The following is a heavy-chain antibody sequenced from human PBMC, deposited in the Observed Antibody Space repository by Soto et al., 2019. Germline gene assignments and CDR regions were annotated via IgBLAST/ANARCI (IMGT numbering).Heavy chain of an antibody. CDR1: GGSISSYY. CDR3: ARNGYSTSGSLGNSYDD. D-gene: IGHD6-13*01. V-gene: IGHV4-59*08. J-gene: IGHJ4*02. CDR2: IYYSGST. Sequence: EILSLTCSVSGGSISSYYWSWIRQPPGKGLECIGYIYYSGSTNYNPSLKSRVTISVDMSKSQFSLKLSPLSAAHTAVYHFARNGYSTSGSLGNSYDDWGQGT.